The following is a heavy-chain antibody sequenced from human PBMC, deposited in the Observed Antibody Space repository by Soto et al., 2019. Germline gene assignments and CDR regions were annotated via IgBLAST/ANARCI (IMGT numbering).Heavy chain of an antibody. CDR3: VRDWSTFWGMDV. J-gene: IGHJ6*02. CDR2: IKQDGSEK. CDR1: GLSFSTYW. Sequence: GALRVFAEASGLSFSTYWMNWVRQAPGKGLEWVANIKQDGSEKYYVDSVKGRFAISRDNDKDSMFLKMNNLRAEDTAVYYCVRDWSTFWGMDVWGQGTTVT. V-gene: IGHV3-7*01.